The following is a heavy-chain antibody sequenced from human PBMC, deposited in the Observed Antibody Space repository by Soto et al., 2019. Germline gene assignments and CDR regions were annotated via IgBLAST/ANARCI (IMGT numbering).Heavy chain of an antibody. D-gene: IGHD3-10*01. Sequence: QVQLVQSGVEVKKPGASVKVSCKASGYSFINHGITWVRQAPGQGLEWMGWISVYNGNTNYAQKLQGRVTMTTDTSTSTAYMELRSLRSDDTAVYYCVRDLDGSGSYYTDYWGLGTLVTVSS. J-gene: IGHJ4*02. CDR3: VRDLDGSGSYYTDY. CDR2: ISVYNGNT. V-gene: IGHV1-18*01. CDR1: GYSFINHG.